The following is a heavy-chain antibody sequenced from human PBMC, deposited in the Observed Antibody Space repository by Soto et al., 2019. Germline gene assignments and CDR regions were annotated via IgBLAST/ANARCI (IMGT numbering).Heavy chain of an antibody. D-gene: IGHD1-1*01. Sequence: EVQLLESGGGLVQPGGSLRLSCAASGFTFSRYAMGWVHQAPGKGLEWVSVIGGNGGNIHNADFVKGRFTISRDNSKNTLYLQMNSLRVEDTAVYICATQDFRGSTGTTWGQGTLVTVSS. CDR2: IGGNGGNI. CDR1: GFTFSRYA. CDR3: ATQDFRGSTGTT. J-gene: IGHJ4*02. V-gene: IGHV3-23*01.